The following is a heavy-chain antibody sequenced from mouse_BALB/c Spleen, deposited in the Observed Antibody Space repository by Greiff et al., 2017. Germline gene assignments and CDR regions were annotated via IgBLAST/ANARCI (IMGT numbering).Heavy chain of an antibody. CDR3: ARWLLRAMDY. D-gene: IGHD2-3*01. Sequence: EVQVVESGGGLVQPGGSRKLSCAASGFTFSSFGMHWVRQAPEKGLEWVAYISSGSSTIYYADTVKGRFTISRDNPKNTLFLQMTSLRSEDTAMYYCARWLLRAMDYWGQGTSVTVSS. V-gene: IGHV5-17*02. J-gene: IGHJ4*01. CDR1: GFTFSSFG. CDR2: ISSGSSTI.